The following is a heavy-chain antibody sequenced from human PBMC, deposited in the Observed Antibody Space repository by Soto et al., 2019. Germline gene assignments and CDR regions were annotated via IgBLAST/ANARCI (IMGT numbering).Heavy chain of an antibody. Sequence: LRLSCAAAGFAFSTYSMTWVRQAPWKGLEWVLVISGSGGSSYYAASVKGRFTISRDNSKNTLFLQMNGLRAEDTAVYYCAKVTKRAAAGRYEYYKYGMDVWGQGTTVTV. J-gene: IGHJ6*02. V-gene: IGHV3-23*01. CDR3: AKVTKRAAAGRYEYYKYGMDV. CDR2: ISGSGGSS. CDR1: GFAFSTYS. D-gene: IGHD6-13*01.